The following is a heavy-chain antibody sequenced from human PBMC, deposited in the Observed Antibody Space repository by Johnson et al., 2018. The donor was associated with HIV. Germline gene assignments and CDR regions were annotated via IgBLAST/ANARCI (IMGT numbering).Heavy chain of an antibody. CDR1: GFTFSSYA. D-gene: IGHD1-26*01. CDR3: ARDRPSGSYYVDAFDI. CDR2: ISYDGSNN. V-gene: IGHV3-30-3*01. Sequence: VQLVESGGGVVQPGRSLRLSCAASGFTFSSYAMHWVRQAPGKGLEWVAVISYDGSNNYYADSVKGRLTISRDNSKNTLYLQMNSLRAEDTAVYYCARDRPSGSYYVDAFDIWGQGTMVTVSS. J-gene: IGHJ3*02.